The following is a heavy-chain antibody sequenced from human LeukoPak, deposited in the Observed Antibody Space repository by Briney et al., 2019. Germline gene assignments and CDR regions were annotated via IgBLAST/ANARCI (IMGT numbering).Heavy chain of an antibody. CDR2: INHSGST. V-gene: IGHV4-34*01. J-gene: IGHJ4*02. D-gene: IGHD5-12*01. Sequence: SETLSLTCAVSGGSFSAYYWSWFRQPPGKGLEWIGEINHSGSTNYNPSLKSRVTISVDTSKNQFSLKLSSVTAADTAVYYCARGRWWLRFFYFDYWGQGTLVTVSS. CDR1: GGSFSAYY. CDR3: ARGRWWLRFFYFDY.